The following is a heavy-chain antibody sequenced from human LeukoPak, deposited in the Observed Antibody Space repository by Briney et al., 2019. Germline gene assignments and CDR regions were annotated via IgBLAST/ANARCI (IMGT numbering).Heavy chain of an antibody. CDR3: AKGALERRPYYFDC. V-gene: IGHV3-23*01. D-gene: IGHD1-1*01. Sequence: GGSLRLSCVASGFTFSSYGMSWVRQAPGKGLEWVSGISGSGDTTYYANSVKGRFTISRDSSKNTLYLQMNSLRAEDTAVYYCAKGALERRPYYFDCWGRGTLVTVSS. CDR1: GFTFSSYG. J-gene: IGHJ4*02. CDR2: ISGSGDTT.